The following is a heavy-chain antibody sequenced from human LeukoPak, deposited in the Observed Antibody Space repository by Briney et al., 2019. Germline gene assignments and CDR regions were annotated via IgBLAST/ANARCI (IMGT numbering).Heavy chain of an antibody. CDR3: ARGQVVGATTFYYYYMDV. D-gene: IGHD1-26*01. CDR2: IYTSGST. Sequence: SETLSLTCTVSGGSISSYYWSWIRQPAGKGLEWIGRIYTSGSTNYNPSLKSRVTLSVDTSKNQFSLKLSSVTAADTAVYYCARGQVVGATTFYYYYMDVWGKGTTVTVSS. CDR1: GGSISSYY. J-gene: IGHJ6*03. V-gene: IGHV4-4*07.